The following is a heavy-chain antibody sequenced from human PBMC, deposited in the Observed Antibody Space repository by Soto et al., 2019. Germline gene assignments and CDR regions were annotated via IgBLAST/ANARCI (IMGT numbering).Heavy chain of an antibody. J-gene: IGHJ4*02. Sequence: AVKVSCKASGGTFSSYAISWVRQAPGQGLEWMGGIIPIFGTANYAQKFQGRVTITADESTSTAYMELSSLRSEDTAVYYCARERRYCSGGSCYFDYWGQGTLVTVSS. CDR3: ARERRYCSGGSCYFDY. V-gene: IGHV1-69*13. CDR1: GGTFSSYA. D-gene: IGHD2-15*01. CDR2: IIPIFGTA.